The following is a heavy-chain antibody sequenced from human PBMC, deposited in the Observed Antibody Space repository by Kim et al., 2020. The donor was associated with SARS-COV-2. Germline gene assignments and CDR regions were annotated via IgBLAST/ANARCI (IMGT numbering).Heavy chain of an antibody. D-gene: IGHD2-2*01. CDR1: GFTFSSYS. V-gene: IGHV3-21*01. CDR3: ARGGQFMTGFLIVVVPAAPDY. CDR2: ISSSSSYI. J-gene: IGHJ4*02. Sequence: GGSLRLSCAASGFTFSSYSMNWVRQAPGKGLEWVSSISSSSSYIYYADSVKGRFTISRDNAKNSLYLQMNSLRAEDTAVYYCARGGQFMTGFLIVVVPAAPDYWGQGTLVTVSS.